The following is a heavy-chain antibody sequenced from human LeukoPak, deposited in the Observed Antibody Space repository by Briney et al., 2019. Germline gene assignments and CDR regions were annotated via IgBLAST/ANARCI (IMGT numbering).Heavy chain of an antibody. Sequence: SVKVSCKASGGTFSSYAISWVRQAPGQGLEWMGRIIPILGIANYAQKFQGRVTITADKSTSTAYMELSSLRSEDTAVYCCARGEGDGYNYAFDYWGQGTLVTVSS. CDR3: ARGEGDGYNYAFDY. D-gene: IGHD5-24*01. J-gene: IGHJ4*02. CDR2: IIPILGIA. CDR1: GGTFSSYA. V-gene: IGHV1-69*04.